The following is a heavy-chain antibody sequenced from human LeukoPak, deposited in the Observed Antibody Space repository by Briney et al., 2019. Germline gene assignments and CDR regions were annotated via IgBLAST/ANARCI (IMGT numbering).Heavy chain of an antibody. CDR2: INHSGST. D-gene: IGHD3-3*01. CDR3: AGALKDFWSGYSRAYFDY. Sequence: SETLSLPCAVYGGSFSGYYWSWIRQPPGKGLEWIGEINHSGSTNYNPSLKSRVTISVDTSKNQFSLKLSSVTAADTAVYYCAGALKDFWSGYSRAYFDYWGQGTLVTVSS. CDR1: GGSFSGYY. V-gene: IGHV4-34*01. J-gene: IGHJ4*02.